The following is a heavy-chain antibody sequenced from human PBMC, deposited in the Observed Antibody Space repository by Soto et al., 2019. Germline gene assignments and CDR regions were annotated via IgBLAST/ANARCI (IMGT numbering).Heavy chain of an antibody. CDR1: GGTFSSYA. D-gene: IGHD3-22*01. CDR2: IIPIFGTA. Sequence: QVQLVQSGAEVKKPGSSVKVSCKASGGTFSSYAISWVRQAPGQGLEWMGGIIPIFGTANYAQKFQGRVTIPADESTSTAYMELSSLRSEDTAVYYCARGPLTLYDSSGYYYGAFDIWGQGTMVTVSS. CDR3: ARGPLTLYDSSGYYYGAFDI. J-gene: IGHJ3*02. V-gene: IGHV1-69*01.